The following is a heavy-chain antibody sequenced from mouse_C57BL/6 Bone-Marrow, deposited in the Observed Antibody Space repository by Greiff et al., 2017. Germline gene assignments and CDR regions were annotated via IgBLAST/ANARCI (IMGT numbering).Heavy chain of an antibody. V-gene: IGHV8-8*01. D-gene: IGHD2-3*01. CDR2: IWWDDDK. CDR3: ARIGYNGYPWYFDV. CDR1: GFSLSTFGMG. J-gene: IGHJ1*03. Sequence: QVTLKESGPGILQPSQTLSLTCSFSGFSLSTFGMGVGWIRHPSGKGLVWLAHIWWDDDKYYHPALKSRLTISKATSKTPVFLKIANVETAENATDYCARIGYNGYPWYFDVWGTGTTVTVSS.